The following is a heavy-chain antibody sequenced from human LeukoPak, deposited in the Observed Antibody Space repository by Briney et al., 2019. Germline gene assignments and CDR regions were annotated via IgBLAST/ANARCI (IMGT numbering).Heavy chain of an antibody. CDR2: ISAYTGNT. D-gene: IGHD6-6*01. CDR1: GYTFTSYG. Sequence: ASVKVSCKASGYTFTSYGISWVRQAPGQGLEWMGWISAYTGNTNYAQKVQGRVTMTTDTSTSTAYMELESLRPDDTAVYYCARGTVWYRSSIDAFDIWGQGTMVTVSS. CDR3: ARGTVWYRSSIDAFDI. J-gene: IGHJ3*02. V-gene: IGHV1-18*01.